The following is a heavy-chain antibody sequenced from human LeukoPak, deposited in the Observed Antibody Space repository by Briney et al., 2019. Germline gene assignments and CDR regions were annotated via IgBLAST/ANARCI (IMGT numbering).Heavy chain of an antibody. CDR1: GFTVSSNS. D-gene: IGHD3-22*01. Sequence: GGSLRLSCTVSGFTVSSNSMSWVRQAPGKGLEWVANIKQDGSEKYYVDSVKGRFTISRDNAKNSLYLQMNSLRAEDTAVYYCARVRAGYYYDYWGQGTLVTVSS. CDR3: ARVRAGYYYDY. V-gene: IGHV3-7*01. CDR2: IKQDGSEK. J-gene: IGHJ4*02.